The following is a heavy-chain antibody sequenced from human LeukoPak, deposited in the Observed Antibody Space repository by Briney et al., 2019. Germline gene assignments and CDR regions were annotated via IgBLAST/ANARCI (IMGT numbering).Heavy chain of an antibody. CDR3: TRGRYQFLGPNDS. D-gene: IGHD2/OR15-2a*01. CDR1: RFSLSDYG. CDR2: ITTNSAK. J-gene: IGHJ4*02. Sequence: PGGSLRLSCAASRFSLSDYGISWARQAPGKGLEWISYITTNSAKFYADSVRGRIAISRDNDKNSVYLQMNSLRDEGTAVYYCTRGRYQFLGPNDSWGQGSLVTVSS. V-gene: IGHV3-69-1*01.